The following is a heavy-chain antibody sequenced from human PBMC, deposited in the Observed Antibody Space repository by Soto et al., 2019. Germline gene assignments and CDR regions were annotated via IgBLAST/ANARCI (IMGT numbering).Heavy chain of an antibody. CDR1: GGSISSNY. CDR3: ARGANWFDP. Sequence: QLQLQESGPGLVKPSETLSLTCTVSGGSISSNYWSWIRQPPGKGLEWIGYIFYSGSNNYNPSLESRVPISVGTSKNQFSVKLSSVTAADTAVYYWARGANWFDPWGQGTLVIVTS. CDR2: IFYSGSN. J-gene: IGHJ5*02. V-gene: IGHV4-59*01.